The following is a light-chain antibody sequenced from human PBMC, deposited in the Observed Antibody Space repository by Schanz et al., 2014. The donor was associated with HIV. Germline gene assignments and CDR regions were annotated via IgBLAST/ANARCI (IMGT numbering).Light chain of an antibody. Sequence: QSVLTQPPSVSGAPGQRVTISCTGNSSNIGAGHDVHWYQQLPGTAPRLLIHNDDRRPSGVPERFSASKSGTSASLVISGLQSEDEADYYCATWDISLNGPVFGGGTKLTVL. CDR3: ATWDISLNGPV. J-gene: IGLJ2*01. V-gene: IGLV1-40*01. CDR2: NDD. CDR1: SSNIGAGHD.